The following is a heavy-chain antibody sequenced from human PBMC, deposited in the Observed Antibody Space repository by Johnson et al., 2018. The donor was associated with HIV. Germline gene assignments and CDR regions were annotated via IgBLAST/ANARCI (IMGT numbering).Heavy chain of an antibody. J-gene: IGHJ3*02. CDR3: TTDWALEWFHNDAFDI. CDR2: ISYDGSNK. D-gene: IGHD3-3*01. V-gene: IGHV3-30*04. Sequence: QVQLVESGGGLVQPGGSLRLSCAASGFTFSSYAMHWVRQAPGKGLEWVAVISYDGSNKYYADSVKGRFTISRDNSKNTLYLQMNSLKTEDTAVYYCTTDWALEWFHNDAFDIWGQGTMVTVSS. CDR1: GFTFSSYA.